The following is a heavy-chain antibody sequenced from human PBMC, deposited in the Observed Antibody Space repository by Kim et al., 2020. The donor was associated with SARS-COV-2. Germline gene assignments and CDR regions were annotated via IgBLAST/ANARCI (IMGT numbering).Heavy chain of an antibody. J-gene: IGHJ6*02. V-gene: IGHV5-51*01. Sequence: IRYSPSFQGQVTISADKSISTAYLQWSSLKASDTAMYYCARRDSEGGMDVWGQGTTVTVSS. CDR3: ARRDSEGGMDV. CDR2: I.